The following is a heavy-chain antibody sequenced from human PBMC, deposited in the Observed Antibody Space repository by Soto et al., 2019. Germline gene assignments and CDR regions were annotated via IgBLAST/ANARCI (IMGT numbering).Heavy chain of an antibody. Sequence: SVNVSCKAPGGTFSGYAISWVRQAPGQGLEWMGGIIPIFGTANYAQKFQGRVTITADESTSTAYMELSSLRSEDTAVYYCAREGNSSGWFGTYFDYWGQGTLVTVSS. CDR2: IIPIFGTA. J-gene: IGHJ4*02. CDR3: AREGNSSGWFGTYFDY. CDR1: GGTFSGYA. V-gene: IGHV1-69*13. D-gene: IGHD6-19*01.